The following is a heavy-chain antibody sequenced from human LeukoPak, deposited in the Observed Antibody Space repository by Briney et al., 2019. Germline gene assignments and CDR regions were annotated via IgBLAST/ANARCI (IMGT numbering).Heavy chain of an antibody. CDR2: INHSGST. CDR1: GGSFSGYY. J-gene: IGHJ4*02. V-gene: IGHV4-34*01. D-gene: IGHD1-1*01. CDR3: ARGQLGDRDYFDY. Sequence: PSETLSLTCAVYGGSFSGYYWSWIRQPPGKGLEWIGEINHSGSTNYNPSLKSRVTISVDTSKNQFSLKLSSVTAADTAVYYCARGQLGDRDYFDYWGQGTLVTVSS.